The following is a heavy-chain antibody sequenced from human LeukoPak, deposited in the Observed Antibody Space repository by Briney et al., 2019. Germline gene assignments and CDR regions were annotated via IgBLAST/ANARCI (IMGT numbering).Heavy chain of an antibody. D-gene: IGHD2-15*01. CDR2: INPNSGGT. CDR3: ARGGRPHGRKTYCSGGSCYSDY. CDR1: GYTFTGYY. J-gene: IGHJ4*02. V-gene: IGHV1-2*02. Sequence: ASVKVSCKASGYTFTGYYMHWVRQAPGQGLEWMGWINPNSGGTNYAQKFQGRVTMTRDTSISTAYMELSRLRSDDTAVYYCARGGRPHGRKTYCSGGSCYSDYWGQGTLVTVSS.